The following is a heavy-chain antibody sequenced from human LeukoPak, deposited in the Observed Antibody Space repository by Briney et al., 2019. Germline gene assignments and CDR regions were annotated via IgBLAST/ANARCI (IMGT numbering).Heavy chain of an antibody. V-gene: IGHV4-4*07. CDR2: IYTSGST. CDR1: GGSISSYY. D-gene: IGHD3-10*01. J-gene: IGHJ4*02. Sequence: SETLSLTCTVSGGSISSYYWSWIRQPAGKGLEWIGRIYTSGSTNYNPSLKSRVTMSVDTSKNQVSLKLSSVTAADTAVYYCARDLTAYGSGSYDYWGQGTLVTVSS. CDR3: ARDLTAYGSGSYDY.